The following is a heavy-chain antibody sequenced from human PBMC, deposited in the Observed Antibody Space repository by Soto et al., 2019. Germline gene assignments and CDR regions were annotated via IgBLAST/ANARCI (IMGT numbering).Heavy chain of an antibody. CDR2: IYYSGST. CDR1: GGTISSGGDY. Sequence: SSETLSLTCTVSGGTISSGGDYWSWIRQHPGKGLEWIGYIYYSGSTYYNPSLKSRVTISVDTSKNQFSLKLSSVTAADTAVYYCATNENDYYDSSGYYIDYWGQGTLVTVSS. CDR3: ATNENDYYDSSGYYIDY. D-gene: IGHD3-22*01. V-gene: IGHV4-39*01. J-gene: IGHJ4*02.